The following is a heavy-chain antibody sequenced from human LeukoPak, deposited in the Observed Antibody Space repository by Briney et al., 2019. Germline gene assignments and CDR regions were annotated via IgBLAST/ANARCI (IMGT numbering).Heavy chain of an antibody. Sequence: SVKVSCKASGGTFSSYTISWVRQAPGQGLEWMGEIIPILGTANYAQKFQGRVTITADESTSTAYMELSSLRYEGTVVYYCAREAEGSGSYEPAYWGQGTLVTVSS. V-gene: IGHV1-69*13. D-gene: IGHD3-10*01. CDR2: IIPILGTA. CDR1: GGTFSSYT. CDR3: AREAEGSGSYEPAY. J-gene: IGHJ4*02.